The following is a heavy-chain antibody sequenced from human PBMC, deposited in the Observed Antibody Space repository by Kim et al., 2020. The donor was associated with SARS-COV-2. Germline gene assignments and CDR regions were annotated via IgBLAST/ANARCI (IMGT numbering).Heavy chain of an antibody. V-gene: IGHV4-4*07. CDR2: IDTSGST. J-gene: IGHJ4*01. Sequence: SETLSLTCSVSGGSINTFYWNWIRQAAGKGLEWIWRIDTSGSTNYNPSLKSRVTMSVDPSKNQFSLKLTSMTAAAAAVYDCARDLGGDSGAPFDYWGHGNLVTVSS. CDR1: GGSINTFY. D-gene: IGHD3-16*01. CDR3: ARDLGGDSGAPFDY.